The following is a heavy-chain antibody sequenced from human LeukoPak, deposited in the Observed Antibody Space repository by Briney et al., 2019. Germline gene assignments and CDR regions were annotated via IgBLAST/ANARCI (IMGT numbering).Heavy chain of an antibody. Sequence: GGSLRLSCAASGFTFSSYGMHWVRQAPGKGLEWVAVIWYDGSNKYYADSVKGRFTISRDNSKNTLYLQMNSLRAEDTAVYYCAKDAYSNYVNWFDPWGREPWSPSPQ. V-gene: IGHV3-33*06. J-gene: IGHJ5*02. D-gene: IGHD4-11*01. CDR3: AKDAYSNYVNWFDP. CDR2: IWYDGSNK. CDR1: GFTFSSYG.